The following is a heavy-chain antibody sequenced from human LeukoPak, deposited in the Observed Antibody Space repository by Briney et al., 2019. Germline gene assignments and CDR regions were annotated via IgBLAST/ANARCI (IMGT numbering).Heavy chain of an antibody. V-gene: IGHV3-23*01. J-gene: IGHJ4*02. CDR1: GFTFSTHG. CDR2: ISSSGAGT. CDR3: AKAALGTTVTRDYFDY. D-gene: IGHD4-17*01. Sequence: GGSLRLSCAASGFTFSTHGMSWVRQAPGKGLEWVSAISSSGAGTFYADSVKGRFTISRDNPSTTLYLQMHSLRDEHMAVYYCAKAALGTTVTRDYFDYWGQGTLVTVSS.